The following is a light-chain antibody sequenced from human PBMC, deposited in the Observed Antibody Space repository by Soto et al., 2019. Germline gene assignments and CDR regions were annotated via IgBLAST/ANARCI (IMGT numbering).Light chain of an antibody. CDR1: SSNIRSNY. CDR2: RNN. J-gene: IGLJ1*01. V-gene: IGLV1-47*01. Sequence: QSVLTQPPSASGTPGQRVTISCSGSSSNIRSNYVYWYQQLPGTAPKLLIYRNNQRPSGVPDRFSGSKSGTSASLAISGRRSEDEPDYYCAAWDDSLSGRVFGTGTKVTVL. CDR3: AAWDDSLSGRV.